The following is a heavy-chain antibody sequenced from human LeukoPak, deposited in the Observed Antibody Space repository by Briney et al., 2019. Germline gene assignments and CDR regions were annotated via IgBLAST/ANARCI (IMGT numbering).Heavy chain of an antibody. CDR1: GFTFSSYG. J-gene: IGHJ4*02. Sequence: GGSLRLSCAASGFTFSSYGMSWVRQAPGKGLEWVSVIYSGGSTYYADSVKGRFTISRDNSKNTLYLQMNSLRAEDTAVYYCARGGYYAYWGQGTLVTVSS. CDR3: ARGGYYAY. CDR2: IYSGGST. V-gene: IGHV3-53*01. D-gene: IGHD3-3*01.